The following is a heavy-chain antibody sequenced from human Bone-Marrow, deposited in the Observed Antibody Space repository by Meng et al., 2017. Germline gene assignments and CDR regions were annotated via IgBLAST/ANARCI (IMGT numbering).Heavy chain of an antibody. CDR2: ISSSGSTI. CDR3: ARDYVGATTGYYYGMDV. V-gene: IGHV3-48*03. Sequence: GESLKISCAASGFTFSSYEMNWVRQAPGKGLEWVSYISSSGSTIYYADSVKGRFTISRDNAKNSLYLQMNSLRAEDTAVYYCARDYVGATTGYYYGMDVWGQGTTVTGCS. J-gene: IGHJ6*01. CDR1: GFTFSSYE. D-gene: IGHD1-26*01.